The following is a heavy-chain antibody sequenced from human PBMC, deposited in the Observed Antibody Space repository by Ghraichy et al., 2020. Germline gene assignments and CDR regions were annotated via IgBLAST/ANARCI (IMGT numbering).Heavy chain of an antibody. D-gene: IGHD6-13*01. V-gene: IGHV1-2*02. J-gene: IGHJ4*02. CDR2: INPNSGGT. CDR1: GYTFTGYY. CDR3: ARADTGYSSSWYPLHY. Sequence: ASVKVSCKASGYTFTGYYMHWVRQAPGQGLEWMGWINPNSGGTNYAQKFQGRVTMTRDTSISTAYMELSRLRSDDTAVYYCARADTGYSSSWYPLHYWGQGTLVTVSS.